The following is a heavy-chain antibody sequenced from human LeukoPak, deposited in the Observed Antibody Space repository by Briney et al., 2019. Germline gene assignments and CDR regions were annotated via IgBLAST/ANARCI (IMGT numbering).Heavy chain of an antibody. CDR3: ARYYGDYRRWFDP. J-gene: IGHJ5*02. CDR1: GGTFSSYA. D-gene: IGHD4-17*01. V-gene: IGHV1-69*13. CDR2: IIPIFGTA. Sequence: SVKVPCKASGGTFSSYAISWVRQAPGQGLEWMGGIIPIFGTANYAQKFQGRVTITADESTSTAYMELSSLRSEDTAVYYCARYYGDYRRWFDPWGQRTLVTVSS.